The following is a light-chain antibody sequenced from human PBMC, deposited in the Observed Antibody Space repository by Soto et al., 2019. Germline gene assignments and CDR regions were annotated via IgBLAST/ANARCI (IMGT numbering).Light chain of an antibody. J-gene: IGLJ1*01. CDR2: EVS. CDR3: ASYTSSSSYV. V-gene: IGLV2-14*01. Sequence: QSALTQPASVSGSPGQSITISCTGTSSDVGGYNYVSWYQQHPGKAPKLMIYEVSNRPSGVSHRFSGSKSGNTASLTICGLQAEDEAYYYCASYTSSSSYVFGTGTKLTVL. CDR1: SSDVGGYNY.